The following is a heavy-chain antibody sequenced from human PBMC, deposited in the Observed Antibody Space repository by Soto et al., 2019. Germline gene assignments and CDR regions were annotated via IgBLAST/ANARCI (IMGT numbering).Heavy chain of an antibody. V-gene: IGHV1-3*01. Sequence: QVQLVQSGAEVKKPGASVKVSCKASGYTFTSYAMHWVRQAPGQRPEWMGWINAGNGNTKYLQKFQGRVTITRDTSASTAYMELSSLRSEDTAVYYCARAPDYGDYARDYWGHGTLVTVSA. D-gene: IGHD4-17*01. CDR2: INAGNGNT. J-gene: IGHJ4*01. CDR1: GYTFTSYA. CDR3: ARAPDYGDYARDY.